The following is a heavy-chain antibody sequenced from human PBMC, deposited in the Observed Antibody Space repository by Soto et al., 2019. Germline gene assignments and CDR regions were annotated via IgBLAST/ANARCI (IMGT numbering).Heavy chain of an antibody. J-gene: IGHJ4*02. V-gene: IGHV3-23*01. CDR3: AKGYSSSWLFDY. Sequence: GGSLRLSCAASGFTFSSYAMSWVRQAPGKGLEWVSAISGSGGSTYYADPVKGRFTISRDNSKNTLYLQMNSLRAEDTAVYYCAKGYSSSWLFDYWGQGTLVTVSS. CDR2: ISGSGGST. CDR1: GFTFSSYA. D-gene: IGHD6-13*01.